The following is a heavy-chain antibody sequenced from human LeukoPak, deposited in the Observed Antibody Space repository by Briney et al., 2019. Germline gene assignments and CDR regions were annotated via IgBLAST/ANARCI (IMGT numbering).Heavy chain of an antibody. J-gene: IGHJ4*02. CDR2: TSGGGGYT. Sequence: GGSLSLSCAASGFIFSSHDVSCVRQAPGRGLEGVSYTSGGGGYTYYTHPVKGLFPISRENYKHTLYPREDSVRSEDSAVFYCAKEPYSSPYYGPDYLGQGTLVTVSS. V-gene: IGHV3-23*01. CDR3: AKEPYSSPYYGPDY. CDR1: GFIFSSHD. D-gene: IGHD6-19*01.